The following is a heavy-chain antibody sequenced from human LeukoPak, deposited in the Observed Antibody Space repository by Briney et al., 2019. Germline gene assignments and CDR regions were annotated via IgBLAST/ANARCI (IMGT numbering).Heavy chain of an antibody. D-gene: IGHD6-19*01. V-gene: IGHV3-23*01. CDR3: AREAPGYSSGWYYFDY. Sequence: SGGPLRLSCAASGFTFSNYAMSWVRQAPGKGLEWVSTISGSGGSTYYADSVKGRFTISRDNSKNTLYLQMNSLRAEDTAVYYCAREAPGYSSGWYYFDYWGQGTLVTVSS. CDR1: GFTFSNYA. J-gene: IGHJ4*02. CDR2: ISGSGGST.